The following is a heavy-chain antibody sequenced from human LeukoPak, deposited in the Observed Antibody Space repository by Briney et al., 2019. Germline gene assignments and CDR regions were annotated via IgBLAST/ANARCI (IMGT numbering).Heavy chain of an antibody. CDR2: IYSGGST. J-gene: IGHJ4*02. Sequence: GGSLRLSCAASGFTFSSYAMSWVRQAPGKGLEWVSVIYSGGSTYYADSVRGRFTISRDNSKNTLYLRMNSLGDEDTAVYYCARGSHRGPSQLEDFDYWGQGTLVTVSS. V-gene: IGHV3-66*01. D-gene: IGHD6-6*01. CDR3: ARGSHRGPSQLEDFDY. CDR1: GFTFSSYA.